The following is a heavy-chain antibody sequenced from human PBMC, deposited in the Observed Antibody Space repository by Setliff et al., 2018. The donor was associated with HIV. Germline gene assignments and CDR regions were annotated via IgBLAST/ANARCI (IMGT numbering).Heavy chain of an antibody. CDR2: ISAADGDT. V-gene: IGHV1-18*01. CDR1: GYTFTSYG. CDR3: ARDGYKWNDNALEI. J-gene: IGHJ3*02. Sequence: ASVKVSCKASGYTFTSYGISWVRQAPGQGLEWMGWISAADGDTNFAQKFQGRVTMTTDTLTSTAYMELRSLRSDDTAVYYCARDGYKWNDNALEIWGLGTMVTVSS. D-gene: IGHD1-20*01.